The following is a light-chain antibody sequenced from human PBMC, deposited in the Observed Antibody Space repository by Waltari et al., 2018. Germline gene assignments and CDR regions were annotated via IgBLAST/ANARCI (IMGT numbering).Light chain of an antibody. CDR1: QGITSS. Sequence: DIQLTQSPASLSASVGDRVTISCRASQGITSSLAWYQQQPGKAPKLLVFAASRLQSGVPSRFSGSGSVTQYTLTISNLQPEEFATYYCRQYSRTLLITFGGGTNVEIK. J-gene: IGKJ4*01. V-gene: IGKV1-NL1*01. CDR2: AAS. CDR3: RQYSRTLLIT.